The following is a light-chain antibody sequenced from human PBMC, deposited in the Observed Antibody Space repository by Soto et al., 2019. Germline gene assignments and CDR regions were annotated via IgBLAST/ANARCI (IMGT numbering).Light chain of an antibody. CDR3: QQYYSTPLT. Sequence: DIVMTQSPDSLAVSLGERATINCKSSQSVLYSSNNKNYLAWYQQKPGQPPKLLIYWASTRESGVPDRFSGSGSGTDFTLTISSLQAKDVAVYYCQQYYSTPLTFGQGTKLEIK. CDR2: WAS. V-gene: IGKV4-1*01. J-gene: IGKJ2*01. CDR1: QSVLYSSNNKNY.